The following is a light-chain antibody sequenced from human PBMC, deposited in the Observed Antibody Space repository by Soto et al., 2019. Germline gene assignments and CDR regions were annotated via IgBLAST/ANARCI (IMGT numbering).Light chain of an antibody. V-gene: IGLV1-44*01. Sequence: QAVVTQPPSASGTPGQRVTISRSGSSSNIGSNTVNWYQQLPGTPPKLLIYSYNQRPSGVPDRFSGSKSGTSASLAISGLQSEDEADYYCAAWDDSLTGYVFGTGTKLTVL. CDR1: SSNIGSNT. J-gene: IGLJ1*01. CDR2: SYN. CDR3: AAWDDSLTGYV.